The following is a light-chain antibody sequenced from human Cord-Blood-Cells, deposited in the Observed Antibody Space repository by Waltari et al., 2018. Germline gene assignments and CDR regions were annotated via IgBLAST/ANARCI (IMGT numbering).Light chain of an antibody. J-gene: IGKJ1*01. CDR2: KAS. V-gene: IGKV1-5*03. CDR1: QSISSW. Sequence: DIQMTQSPSTLSASVGDRVTITCRASQSISSWLAWYHQKPGKAPKLLIYKASSLESGVPSRFSGSGSGTEFTLTISSLQPDDLATYYCQQYNSYSWTFGQGTKVEIK. CDR3: QQYNSYSWT.